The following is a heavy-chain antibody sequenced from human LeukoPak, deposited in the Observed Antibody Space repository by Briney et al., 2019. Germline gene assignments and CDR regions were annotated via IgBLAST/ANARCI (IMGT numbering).Heavy chain of an antibody. CDR2: IVVGSGNT. V-gene: IGHV1-58*01. CDR3: AAGAKRYFGMDV. CDR1: GFTFRSSA. Sequence: RASVKVSCKASGFTFRSSALQWVRQARGQRLEWIGWIVVGSGNTNYAQKFQERVTITRDMSTSTAYMDLSSLRSEDTAVYYWAAGAKRYFGMDVWGQGTTVTVSS. J-gene: IGHJ6*02. D-gene: IGHD4/OR15-4a*01.